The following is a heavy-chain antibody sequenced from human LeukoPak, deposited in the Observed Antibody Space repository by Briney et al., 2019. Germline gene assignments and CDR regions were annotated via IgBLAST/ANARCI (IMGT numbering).Heavy chain of an antibody. J-gene: IGHJ6*02. D-gene: IGHD6-13*01. V-gene: IGHV3-21*01. CDR3: AREERSWYQVDYYGMDV. CDR1: GLTFSSYS. CDR2: ISSSSSYI. Sequence: GGSLRLSCAASGLTFSSYSMNWVRQAPGKGLEWVSSISSSSSYIYYADSVKGLFTISRDNAKNSLYLQMNSLRAEDTAVYYCAREERSWYQVDYYGMDVWGQGTTVTVSS.